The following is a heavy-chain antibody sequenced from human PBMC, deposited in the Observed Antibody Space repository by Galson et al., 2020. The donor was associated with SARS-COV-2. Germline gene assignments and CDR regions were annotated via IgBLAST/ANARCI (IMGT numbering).Heavy chain of an antibody. J-gene: IGHJ6*02. D-gene: IGHD2-15*01. V-gene: IGHV1-2*06. CDR2: INPNSGGT. CDR3: ARTTGDCSGGSCAPYYYYGMDV. Sequence: ASVKVSCKASGYTFTGYYMHWVRQAPGQGLEWMGRINPNSGGTNYAQKFQGRVTMTRDTSISTAYMELSRLRSDDTAVYYCARTTGDCSGGSCAPYYYYGMDVWGQGTTVTVSS. CDR1: GYTFTGYY.